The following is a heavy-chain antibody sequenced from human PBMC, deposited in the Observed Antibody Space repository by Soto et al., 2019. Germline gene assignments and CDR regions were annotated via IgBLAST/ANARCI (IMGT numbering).Heavy chain of an antibody. CDR2: IYWDDDK. CDR3: AHSCMVRGSRIPNWFDP. CDR1: GFSLSTSGVG. Sequence: SGPTLVNPTQTLTLTCTFSGFSLSTSGVGVGWIRQPPGKALEWLALIYWDDDKRYSPSLKSRLTITKDTSKNQVVLTMTNMDPVDTATYYCAHSCMVRGSRIPNWFDPWGQGTLVTVSS. V-gene: IGHV2-5*02. D-gene: IGHD3-10*01. J-gene: IGHJ5*02.